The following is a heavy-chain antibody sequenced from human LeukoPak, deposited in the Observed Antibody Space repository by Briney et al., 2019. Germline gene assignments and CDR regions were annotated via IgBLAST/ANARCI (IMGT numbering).Heavy chain of an antibody. Sequence: GGSLRLSCAASGLTFSNYAMSWVRQAPGKGLEWVSGISDSGGSTYYADSVKGRFVISRDNSKSTLYLQMNSLRAEDTAIYYCAKEAVAAAGPFDYWGQGTLVTVSS. CDR1: GLTFSNYA. CDR3: AKEAVAAAGPFDY. D-gene: IGHD6-13*01. J-gene: IGHJ4*02. V-gene: IGHV3-23*01. CDR2: ISDSGGST.